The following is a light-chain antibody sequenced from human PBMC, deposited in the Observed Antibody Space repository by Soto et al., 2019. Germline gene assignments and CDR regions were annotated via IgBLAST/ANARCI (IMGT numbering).Light chain of an antibody. CDR3: QQANSFPWT. Sequence: DIQMTQSPSTLSASVGDRVTITCRASQSINSWLAWYQQKPGKAPKLLIYDASSLETGVPSRFSGSGSGTEFTLTISSLQPDDFATYYCQQANSFPWTFGQGTKVDI. V-gene: IGKV1-5*01. CDR2: DAS. J-gene: IGKJ1*01. CDR1: QSINSW.